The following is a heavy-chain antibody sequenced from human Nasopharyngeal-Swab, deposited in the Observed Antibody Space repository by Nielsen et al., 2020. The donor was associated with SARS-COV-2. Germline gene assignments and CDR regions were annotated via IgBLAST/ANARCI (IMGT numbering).Heavy chain of an antibody. Sequence: GESLKISCAASGFTFSSYGMHWVRQAPGKGLEWVAVIWYDGSNKYYADSVKGRFTISRDNSKNTLYLQMNSLRAEDTAVYYCARSGLWFREFHYYFDYWGQGTLVTVSS. CDR3: ARSGLWFREFHYYFDY. J-gene: IGHJ4*02. V-gene: IGHV3-33*01. CDR2: IWYDGSNK. D-gene: IGHD3-10*01. CDR1: GFTFSSYG.